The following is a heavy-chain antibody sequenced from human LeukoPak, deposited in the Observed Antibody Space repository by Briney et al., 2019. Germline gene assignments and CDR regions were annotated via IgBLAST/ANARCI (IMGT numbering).Heavy chain of an antibody. CDR2: IYHSGST. V-gene: IGHV4-38-2*01. CDR3: ARHDCSSTSCYPARLFDY. J-gene: IGHJ4*02. CDR1: GYSISSGYY. Sequence: SETLSLTCAVSGYSISSGYYWGWIRQPPGKGLEWIGSIYHSGSTYYNPSLKSRVTISVDTSKNQFSLKLSSVTAADTAVYYCARHDCSSTSCYPARLFDYWGQGTLVTVSS. D-gene: IGHD2-2*01.